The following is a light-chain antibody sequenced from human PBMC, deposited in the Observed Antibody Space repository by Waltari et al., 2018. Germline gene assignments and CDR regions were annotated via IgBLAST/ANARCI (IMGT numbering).Light chain of an antibody. CDR2: NTN. J-gene: IGLJ3*02. Sequence: QTVVTQEPSLTVSPGGTVTLTCASSIGAVNSGYYPNWFQQKPGKAPRSLIYNTNNKHPLTPARFSGSLLGGKAALTLSSVQPEDEADYYCLLYFGGAHLVFGGGTKLTVL. CDR3: LLYFGGAHLV. CDR1: IGAVNSGYY. V-gene: IGLV7-43*01.